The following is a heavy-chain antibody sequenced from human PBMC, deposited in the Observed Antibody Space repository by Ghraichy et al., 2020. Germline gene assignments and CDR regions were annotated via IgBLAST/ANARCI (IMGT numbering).Heavy chain of an antibody. J-gene: IGHJ6*02. Sequence: ETLSLTCAVYGGSFSGYYWSWIRQPPGKGLEWIGEINHSGSTNYNPSLKSRVTISVDTSKNQFSLKLSSVTAADTAVYYCARGRVIVLSAGYYYGMDVWGQGTTVTVSS. D-gene: IGHD2-21*01. V-gene: IGHV4-34*01. CDR2: INHSGST. CDR1: GGSFSGYY. CDR3: ARGRVIVLSAGYYYGMDV.